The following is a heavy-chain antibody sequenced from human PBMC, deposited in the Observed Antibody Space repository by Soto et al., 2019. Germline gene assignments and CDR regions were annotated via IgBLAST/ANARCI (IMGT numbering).Heavy chain of an antibody. CDR3: AASCVGGGGFYYYGMDV. Sequence: QVQLQESGPGLVKPSQTLSLTCTVSGGSISSGGYSWNWIRQHPGKGLEWIGYIYYSGTTYYNPSLKSRVTLSVHTSKNQFSLTLSSVNAADTAVYYCAASCVGGGGFYYYGMDVCGQGTTVTVSS. V-gene: IGHV4-31*03. CDR1: GGSISSGGYS. D-gene: IGHD2-15*01. J-gene: IGHJ6*02. CDR2: IYYSGTT.